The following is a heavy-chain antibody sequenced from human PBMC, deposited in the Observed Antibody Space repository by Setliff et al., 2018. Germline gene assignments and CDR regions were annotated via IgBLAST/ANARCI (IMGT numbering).Heavy chain of an antibody. Sequence: GASVKVSCKASGYTFTGYYLHWVRQAPGQGLEWMGWIHPNSDATNYAQKFQGRVTMTWDTSITTAYMDLGRLMSHDTAVYFCARVSEQYLAFDYWGQGTLVTVSS. CDR1: GYTFTGYY. CDR3: ARVSEQYLAFDY. CDR2: IHPNSDAT. J-gene: IGHJ4*02. V-gene: IGHV1-2*02. D-gene: IGHD4-4*01.